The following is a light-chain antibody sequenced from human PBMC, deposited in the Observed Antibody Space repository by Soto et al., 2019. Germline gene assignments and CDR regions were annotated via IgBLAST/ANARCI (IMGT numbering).Light chain of an antibody. CDR3: QQDGSSPT. J-gene: IGKJ2*01. Sequence: EIVLTQSPGTLSSSPGERATLSCRASQSVSSTYLAWYQQKPDQPPRLLMYGASNRATGIPDRFSGSGSGTDVTLTISRLEHVDFAVYFCQQDGSSPTFGQGTKLEIK. CDR2: GAS. CDR1: QSVSSTY. V-gene: IGKV3-20*01.